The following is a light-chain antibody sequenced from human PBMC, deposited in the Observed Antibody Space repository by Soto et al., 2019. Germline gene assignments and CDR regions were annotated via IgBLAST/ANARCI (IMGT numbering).Light chain of an antibody. CDR2: LNSDGSH. V-gene: IGLV4-69*01. Sequence: QLVLTQSPSASASLGASVKLTCTLSSGHSSYAIAWHQQQPEKGPRYLMSLNSDGSHSKGDGIPDRFSGSSSGAERYLTISSLQSEDDADYYCQTWGTGIQVFGGGTKVTVL. CDR3: QTWGTGIQV. J-gene: IGLJ3*02. CDR1: SGHSSYA.